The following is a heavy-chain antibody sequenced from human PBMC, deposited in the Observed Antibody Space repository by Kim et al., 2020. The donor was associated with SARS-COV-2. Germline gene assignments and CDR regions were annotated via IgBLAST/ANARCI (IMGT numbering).Heavy chain of an antibody. CDR3: AWYWLQPGFDV. D-gene: IGHD6-19*01. Sequence: SETLSLTCTVSGGSINRGGSFWTWIRQHPGKGPEWIGNIYYSGSPDYNPSIKSRVTVSLDTSKTQFSLKRTPVTAADAAVYFCAWYWLQPGFDVWGQGK. CDR2: IYYSGSP. CDR1: GGSINRGGSF. V-gene: IGHV4-31*03. J-gene: IGHJ3*01.